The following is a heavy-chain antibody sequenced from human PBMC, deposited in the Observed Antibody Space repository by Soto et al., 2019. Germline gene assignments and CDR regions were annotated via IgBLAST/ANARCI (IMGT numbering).Heavy chain of an antibody. CDR1: NGSISSYY. Sequence: SETLSLTCTVSNGSISSYYWSWIRQPPGKGLEWIGYIYYGGSTIYNPSLKSRVTISVDTSKNQISLKLSSVTAADTAVYYCAREGNIVPTMTAADNWFDPWGQGTLVTVSS. J-gene: IGHJ5*02. V-gene: IGHV4-59*01. D-gene: IGHD5-12*01. CDR2: IYYGGST. CDR3: AREGNIVPTMTAADNWFDP.